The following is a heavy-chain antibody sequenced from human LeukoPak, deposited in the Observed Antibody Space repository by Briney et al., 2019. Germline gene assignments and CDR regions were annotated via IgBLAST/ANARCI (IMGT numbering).Heavy chain of an antibody. V-gene: IGHV3-30*04. CDR1: GFTFSSYA. Sequence: SGGSLRLSCTVSGFTFSSYAMHWVRQAPGKGLEWVAVISYDGSNKYYADSVKGRFTISRDNSKNTLYLQMNSLRAEDTAVYYCARGLNAEYFQHWGQGTLVTVSS. CDR3: ARGLNAEYFQH. CDR2: ISYDGSNK. J-gene: IGHJ1*01.